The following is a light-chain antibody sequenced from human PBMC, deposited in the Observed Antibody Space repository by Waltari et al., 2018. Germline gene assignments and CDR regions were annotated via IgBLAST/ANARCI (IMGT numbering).Light chain of an antibody. Sequence: EIVLTQSPATLSSSPGDRATLSCRASQSVSSYLAWYQQKPGQAPRLLIYDASNRATGVAARFSGSGSGTDFTLTISSLEPEDFAVYYCQQRSNWRGTFGGGTKVEIE. V-gene: IGKV3-11*01. J-gene: IGKJ4*01. CDR2: DAS. CDR1: QSVSSY. CDR3: QQRSNWRGT.